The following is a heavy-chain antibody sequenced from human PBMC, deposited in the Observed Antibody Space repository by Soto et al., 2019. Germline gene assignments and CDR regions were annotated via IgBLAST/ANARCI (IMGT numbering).Heavy chain of an antibody. D-gene: IGHD2-2*01. V-gene: IGHV3-48*03. Sequence: GGSLRLSCAASGFIFSDYEINWVRQAPGKGLEWVSYISGSGLTIYYADSVQGRFSISRDNPKNSLFLEMNSLRVEDTAVYYCARDSDCHSTSCFFPPHVWGQGTTVTVSS. CDR3: ARDSDCHSTSCFFPPHV. J-gene: IGHJ6*02. CDR2: ISGSGLTI. CDR1: GFIFSDYE.